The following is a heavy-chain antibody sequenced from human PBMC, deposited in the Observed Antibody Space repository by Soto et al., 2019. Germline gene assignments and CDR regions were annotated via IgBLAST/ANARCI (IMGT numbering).Heavy chain of an antibody. CDR2: IKSKTDGGTT. V-gene: IGHV3-15*01. J-gene: IGHJ4*02. CDR1: GFTFSNAW. Sequence: GGSLRLSCAASGFTFSNAWMSWVRQAPGKGLEWVGSIKSKTDGGTTDYAAPVKGRFTISRDDSKNTLYLQMNSLKTEDTAVYYCTTDFEGHITIFGVVDYWGQGTLVTVSS. CDR3: TTDFEGHITIFGVVDY. D-gene: IGHD3-3*01.